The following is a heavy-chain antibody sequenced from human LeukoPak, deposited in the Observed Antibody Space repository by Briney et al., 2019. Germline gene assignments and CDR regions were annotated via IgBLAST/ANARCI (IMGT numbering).Heavy chain of an antibody. D-gene: IGHD2-15*01. CDR2: INPNSGGT. V-gene: IGHV1-2*02. CDR3: ARFDKDSGYLDY. J-gene: IGHJ4*02. Sequence: GASVKVSCKASGYTFTGYYMHWVRQAPGQGLEWMGWINPNSGGTNYAQKFQGRVTMTRDTSISTAYMELSRLRSDDTVVYYCARFDKDSGYLDYWGQGTLVTVSS. CDR1: GYTFTGYY.